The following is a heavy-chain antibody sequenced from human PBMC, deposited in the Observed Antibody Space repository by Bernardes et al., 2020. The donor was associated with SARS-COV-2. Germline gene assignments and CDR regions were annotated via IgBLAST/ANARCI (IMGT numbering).Heavy chain of an antibody. J-gene: IGHJ3*02. D-gene: IGHD4-4*01. V-gene: IGHV4-59*01. CDR1: GGSITNSY. Sequence: SETLSLACTVSGGSITNSYWSWVRQSPGKGLEWIGYIYHSGSTNYNPSLQGRVTISLDTSNQFSLRLTSKTAADTAMYYCARHLGWGSDSNWHDTFDIWGPGAMVTVSS. CDR2: IYHSGST. CDR3: ARHLGWGSDSNWHDTFDI.